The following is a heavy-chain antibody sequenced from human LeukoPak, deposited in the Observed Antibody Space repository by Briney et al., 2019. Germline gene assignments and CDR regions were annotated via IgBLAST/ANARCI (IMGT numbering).Heavy chain of an antibody. CDR3: AKIRWSSIQNWFDP. CDR2: ISGSGDNT. CDR1: GFTFAAYS. Sequence: GGSLRLSCAASGFTFAAYSMSWVRQAPGKGPEWVSVISGSGDNTYYGDSVKGRFTISRDNSKNTLYLQMSSLRADDTAVYYCAKIRWSSIQNWFDPWGQGALVIVSS. V-gene: IGHV3-23*01. J-gene: IGHJ5*02. D-gene: IGHD4-23*01.